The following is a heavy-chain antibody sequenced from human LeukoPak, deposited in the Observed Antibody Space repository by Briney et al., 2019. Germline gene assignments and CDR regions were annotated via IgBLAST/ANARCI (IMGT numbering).Heavy chain of an antibody. CDR1: GGSISNYY. J-gene: IGHJ3*02. V-gene: IGHV4-59*01. D-gene: IGHD5-12*01. Sequence: PSETLSLTCTVSGGSISNYYWTWIRQPPGKAPEWIGYSLYTGSSNYNPSLKSRVTILVDTSKNQFSLKLSSVTAADTAVYYCARAYSDYGNDAFDIWGQGTMVTVS. CDR2: SLYTGSS. CDR3: ARAYSDYGNDAFDI.